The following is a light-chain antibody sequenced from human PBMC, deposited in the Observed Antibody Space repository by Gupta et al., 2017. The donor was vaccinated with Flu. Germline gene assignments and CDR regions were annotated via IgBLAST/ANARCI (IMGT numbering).Light chain of an antibody. J-gene: IGLJ3*02. V-gene: IGLV3-25*02. CDR1: ALPNQH. CDR3: QSADSSGSWV. Sequence: SYELTQPPSVSVSPGQTATINCSGDALPNQHGYWYQQKPGQAPILVIYRSTQRPSGIPGRFSGSRSGTTVTLTISGVQTEDEADYYCQSADSSGSWVFGGGTKLTVL. CDR2: RST.